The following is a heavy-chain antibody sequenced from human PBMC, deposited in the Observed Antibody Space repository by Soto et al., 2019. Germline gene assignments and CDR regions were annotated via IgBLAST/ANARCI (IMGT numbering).Heavy chain of an antibody. Sequence: QVQVVESGGGLVKPGGSLRLSCAASGFTFSDYYMSWIRQAPGKGLEWVSFISSSSESTKYADSVKGRFTISRDNAKNSLYLQLNSLRAEDTAVYYCARGGVKGTTSRGQVYNWGQGTLVTVSS. D-gene: IGHD1-7*01. V-gene: IGHV3-11*06. CDR3: ARGGVKGTTSRGQVYN. CDR2: ISSSSEST. CDR1: GFTFSDYY. J-gene: IGHJ4*02.